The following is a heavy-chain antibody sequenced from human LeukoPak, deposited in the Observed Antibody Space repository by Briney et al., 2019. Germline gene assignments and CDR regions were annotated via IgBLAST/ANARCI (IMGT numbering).Heavy chain of an antibody. V-gene: IGHV4-59*01. CDR2: IYNSGST. D-gene: IGHD2-2*01. Sequence: SETLSLTCTDPGGSISSYYWSWIRQPPGKGLEWIGYIYNSGSTNYNPSLESQVTISLDTSKNQFSLKLSSVTAADTAVYYCARYCSSLVFDYWGQGILVTVSS. CDR3: ARYCSSLVFDY. J-gene: IGHJ4*02. CDR1: GGSISSYY.